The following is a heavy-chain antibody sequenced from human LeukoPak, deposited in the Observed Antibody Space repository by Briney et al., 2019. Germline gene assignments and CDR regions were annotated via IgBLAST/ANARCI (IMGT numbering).Heavy chain of an antibody. V-gene: IGHV1-69*05. CDR1: GGIFSNYA. CDR2: IIPIFGTA. D-gene: IGHD6-13*01. Sequence: PEASVNVSCKASGGIFSNYAISWVRQAPGQGLEWVGGIIPIFGTANYAQKFQGRVTITTDESTSTVYMEVSSVRFEDTAVYYCAKDRASSSWSRDAFDIWGQGTVVSVSS. CDR3: AKDRASSSWSRDAFDI. J-gene: IGHJ3*02.